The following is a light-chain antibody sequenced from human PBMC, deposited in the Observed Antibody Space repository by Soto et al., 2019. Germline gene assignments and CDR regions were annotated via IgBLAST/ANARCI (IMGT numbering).Light chain of an antibody. J-gene: IGKJ2*01. CDR2: EAS. CDR1: RSVDKW. CDR3: QESFSTLYT. Sequence: DIQMTQSPSTLSASLGDRVTIICRASRSVDKWLAWYQQKSGKAPKLLIYEASHLQSGVPSRFGGTGSGTEFTLTINSLHPEDFATYYGQESFSTLYTFGQGTKVEIK. V-gene: IGKV1-5*02.